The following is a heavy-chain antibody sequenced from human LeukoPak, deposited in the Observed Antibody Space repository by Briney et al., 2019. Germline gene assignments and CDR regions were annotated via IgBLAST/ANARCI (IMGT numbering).Heavy chain of an antibody. CDR2: IYYSGST. V-gene: IGHV4-59*01. D-gene: IGHD2-2*01. CDR1: GGSISSYY. CDR3: ARVARSWAYCSSTSCPDAFDI. J-gene: IGHJ3*02. Sequence: SETLSLTCTVSGGSISSYYWSWIRQPPGKGLEWIGYIYYSGSTNYNPSLKSRVTISVDTSKNQFSLKLSSVTAADTAVYYCARVARSWAYCSSTSCPDAFDIWGQGTVVSVSS.